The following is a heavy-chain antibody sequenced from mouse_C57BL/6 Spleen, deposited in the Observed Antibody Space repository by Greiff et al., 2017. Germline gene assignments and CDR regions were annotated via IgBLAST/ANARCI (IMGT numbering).Heavy chain of an antibody. J-gene: IGHJ1*03. V-gene: IGHV1-76*01. CDR2: IYPGSGNT. D-gene: IGHD2-3*01. CDR3: ARSGDGNFDV. CDR1: GYTFTDYY. Sequence: QVQLKESGAELVRPGASVKLSCKASGYTFTDYYINWVKQRPGQGLEWIARIYPGSGNTYYNEKFKGKATLTAEKSSSTAYMQLSSLTSEDSAVYFCARSGDGNFDVWGTGTTVTVSS.